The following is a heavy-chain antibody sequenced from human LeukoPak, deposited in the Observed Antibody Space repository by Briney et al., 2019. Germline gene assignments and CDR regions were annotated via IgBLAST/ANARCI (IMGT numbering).Heavy chain of an antibody. CDR3: ARDRGNSDPGDWFDS. D-gene: IGHD4-23*01. CDR1: GFTFSDYY. CDR2: ISGSGRTV. J-gene: IGHJ5*01. Sequence: GGSLRPSCAASGFTFSDYYMSWIRQAPGKGLEWVSYISGSGRTVYYAASVRGRFTISRDNAKNSLFLQMNSLRAEDTAVYYCARDRGNSDPGDWFDSWGQGTLVTVSS. V-gene: IGHV3-11*01.